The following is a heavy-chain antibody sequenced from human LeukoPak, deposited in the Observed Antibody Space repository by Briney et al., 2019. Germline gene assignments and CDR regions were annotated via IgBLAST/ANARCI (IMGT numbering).Heavy chain of an antibody. Sequence: PSETLSLTCTVSGGSISSSSYYWGWIRQPPGKGLEWIGSMYYSGSTYYNPSLKSRVTISVDTSKNQFSLKLSSVTAADTAVYYCLSSSWFHPAGAFDIWGQGTMVTVSS. CDR2: MYYSGST. CDR1: GGSISSSSYY. J-gene: IGHJ3*02. D-gene: IGHD6-13*01. V-gene: IGHV4-39*01. CDR3: LSSSWFHPAGAFDI.